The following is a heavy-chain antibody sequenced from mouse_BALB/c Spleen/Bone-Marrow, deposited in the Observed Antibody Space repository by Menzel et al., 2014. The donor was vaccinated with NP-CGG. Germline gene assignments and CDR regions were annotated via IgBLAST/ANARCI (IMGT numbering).Heavy chain of an antibody. CDR2: ISSGSSTI. CDR3: ASDYDYFDY. Sequence: EVQRVESGGGLVQPGGSRKLSCAASGFTFSSFGMHWVRQAPEKGLEWVAYISSGSSTIYYADTVKGRFTISRDNPKNTLFLQMTSLRSEDTAMYYCASDYDYFDYWGKGTPLTVSS. D-gene: IGHD2-4*01. V-gene: IGHV5-17*02. J-gene: IGHJ2*01. CDR1: GFTFSSFG.